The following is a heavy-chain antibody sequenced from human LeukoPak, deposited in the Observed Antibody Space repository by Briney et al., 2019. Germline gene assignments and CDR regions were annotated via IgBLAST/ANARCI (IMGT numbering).Heavy chain of an antibody. Sequence: ASVKVSCKASGGTFTSYYMHWVRQAPGQGLEWMGIINPSGGSTSYAQKFQGRVTMTRDTSTSTVYMELSSLRSEDTAVYYCARGPSRTYYYDSSGYRVFDYWGQGTLVTVSS. D-gene: IGHD3-22*01. CDR3: ARGPSRTYYYDSSGYRVFDY. V-gene: IGHV1-46*01. CDR1: GGTFTSYY. J-gene: IGHJ4*02. CDR2: INPSGGST.